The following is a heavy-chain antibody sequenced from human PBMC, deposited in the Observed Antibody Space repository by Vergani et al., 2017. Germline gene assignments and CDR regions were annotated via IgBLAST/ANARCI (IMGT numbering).Heavy chain of an antibody. CDR1: GFTFDDYA. CDR3: AKDRSSSWYFDAFYM. Sequence: EVQLVESGGGLVQPGRSLRLSCTASGFTFDDYAMHWVRQAPGKGLEWVSGISWNSGSIIYADSVKGRFTISRDNAKNSLYLQMNSLRAEDTALYYCAKDRSSSWYFDAFYMWGLGTMVTISS. J-gene: IGHJ3*02. V-gene: IGHV3-9*01. CDR2: ISWNSGSI. D-gene: IGHD6-13*01.